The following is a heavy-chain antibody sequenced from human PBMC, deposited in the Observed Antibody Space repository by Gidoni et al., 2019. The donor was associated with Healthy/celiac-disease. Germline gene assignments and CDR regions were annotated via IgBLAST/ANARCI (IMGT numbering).Heavy chain of an antibody. J-gene: IGHJ4*02. Sequence: EVQLVESGGGLVQPGGSLNISWAASGFTFSGSAMHWVRQASGKGLDWVGRIRSKANRYATAYAASVKGRCTISREDSKNTAYLQMNSLKTEDTAVYYCTRHPGNFRFDYWGQGTLVTVSS. CDR2: IRSKANRYAT. V-gene: IGHV3-73*02. CDR1: GFTFSGSA. D-gene: IGHD4-4*01. CDR3: TRHPGNFRFDY.